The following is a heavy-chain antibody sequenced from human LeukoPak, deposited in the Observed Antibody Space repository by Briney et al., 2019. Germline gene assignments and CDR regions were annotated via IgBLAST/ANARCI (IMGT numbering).Heavy chain of an antibody. D-gene: IGHD6-19*01. CDR1: KFTFSSYW. Sequence: GGSLRLSCAASKFTFSSYWMSWVRQAPGKGLEWVANIKQDGSVQFYMDSLKGRFSVSRDNAKNSLYLQMNGLRVEDAAVYYCTRLQIAVAGPNWFDPWGQGTLVTVSS. V-gene: IGHV3-7*01. J-gene: IGHJ5*02. CDR2: IKQDGSVQ. CDR3: TRLQIAVAGPNWFDP.